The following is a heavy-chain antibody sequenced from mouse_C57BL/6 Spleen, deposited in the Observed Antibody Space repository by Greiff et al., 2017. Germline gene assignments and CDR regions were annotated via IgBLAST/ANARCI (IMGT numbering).Heavy chain of an antibody. V-gene: IGHV1-15*01. CDR2: INPETGGT. CDR1: GYTFTDYE. J-gene: IGHJ1*03. CDR3: TRTLDV. Sequence: QVQLQQSGAELVRPGASVTLSCKASGYTFTDYEMHWVKQTPVHGLEWIGAINPETGGTAYNQKFKGKAILTADKSSSTAYMELRSLTSEDSAVYYWTRTLDVWGTGTTVTVSS.